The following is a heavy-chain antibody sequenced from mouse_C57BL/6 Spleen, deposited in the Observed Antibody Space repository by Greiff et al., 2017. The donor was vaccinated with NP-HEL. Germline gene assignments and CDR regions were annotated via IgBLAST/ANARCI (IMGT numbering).Heavy chain of an antibody. D-gene: IGHD2-5*01. V-gene: IGHV1-26*01. CDR2: INPNNGGT. J-gene: IGHJ2*01. Sequence: EVQLQQSGPELVKPGASVKISCKASGYTFTDYYMNWVKQSHGKSLEWIGDINPNNGGTSYNQKFKGKATLTVDKSSSTAYMELRSLTSEDSAVYYCANSNPFDYRGQGTTLTVSS. CDR3: ANSNPFDY. CDR1: GYTFTDYY.